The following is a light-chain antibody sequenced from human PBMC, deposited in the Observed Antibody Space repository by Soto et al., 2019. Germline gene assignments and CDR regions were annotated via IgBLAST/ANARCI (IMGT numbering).Light chain of an antibody. CDR1: SRDVGSYDL. CDR2: DDT. CDR3: CSYGGSFDVV. J-gene: IGLJ2*01. V-gene: IGLV2-23*01. Sequence: QSVLTQPASVSGSPGQSITISCTGTSRDVGSYDLVSWYQQHPGNAPKVVIYDDTKRPSGISNRFSGSKSGNTASLTISGLQAEDEAEYYCCSYGGSFDVVFGGGTKVTVL.